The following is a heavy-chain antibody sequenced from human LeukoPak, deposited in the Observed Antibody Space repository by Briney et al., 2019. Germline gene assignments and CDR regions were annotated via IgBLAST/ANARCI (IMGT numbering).Heavy chain of an antibody. Sequence: ASVKASCKVSGYSLTELSVHWVRQAPGIGLEWMGGFTPEHAETTYAQRFQGRVTMTEDTSTGTAYMELSSLRSDDTAVYYCATGDYGGIYFDFWGRGTLVTVSP. CDR1: GYSLTELS. J-gene: IGHJ4*02. CDR2: FTPEHAET. CDR3: ATGDYGGIYFDF. D-gene: IGHD4-23*01. V-gene: IGHV1-24*01.